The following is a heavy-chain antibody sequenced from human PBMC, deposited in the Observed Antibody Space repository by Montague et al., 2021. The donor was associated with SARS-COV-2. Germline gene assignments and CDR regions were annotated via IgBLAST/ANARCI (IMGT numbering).Heavy chain of an antibody. V-gene: IGHV4-38-2*02. CDR1: GYSISSGYY. D-gene: IGHD3-10*01. CDR2: INHSGST. J-gene: IGHJ5*01. Sequence: SETLSLTCTVSGYSISSGYYWGCSRQPPGKGLEWIGSINHSGSTXYYPSLKSRVTISVDTAKKHFSLKMSLVTAAATAVYYCASDCYDYGSGSYQGWFDPWGQGTLVTVSS. CDR3: ASDCYDYGSGSYQGWFDP.